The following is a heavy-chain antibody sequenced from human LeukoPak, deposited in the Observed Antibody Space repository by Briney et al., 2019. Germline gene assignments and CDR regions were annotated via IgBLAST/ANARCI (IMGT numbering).Heavy chain of an antibody. D-gene: IGHD6-6*01. CDR1: GFTFSSYE. CDR2: ISSSGSTI. Sequence: QPGGSLRLSCAASGFTFSSYEMNWVRQAPGKGLEWVSYISSSGSTIYYADSVKGRFTISRDNAKNSLYLQMNSPRAEDTAVYYCARDAFRQQLVGFDYWGQGTLVTVSS. CDR3: ARDAFRQQLVGFDY. V-gene: IGHV3-48*03. J-gene: IGHJ4*02.